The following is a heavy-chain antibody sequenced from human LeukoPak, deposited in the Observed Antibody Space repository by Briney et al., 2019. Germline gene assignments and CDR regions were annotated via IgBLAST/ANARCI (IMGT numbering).Heavy chain of an antibody. Sequence: SETLSLTCTVPGGSTSSSSLYWGWIRQPPGKGLEWIGNIYYSGSTFYNPSLKSRVTMSVDTSKNQFSLKLSSVTAADTAVYYCARRATAAGSGFDYWGQGPLVTVS. CDR3: ARRATAAGSGFDY. CDR1: GGSTSSSSLY. CDR2: IYYSGST. J-gene: IGHJ4*02. D-gene: IGHD6-13*01. V-gene: IGHV4-39*01.